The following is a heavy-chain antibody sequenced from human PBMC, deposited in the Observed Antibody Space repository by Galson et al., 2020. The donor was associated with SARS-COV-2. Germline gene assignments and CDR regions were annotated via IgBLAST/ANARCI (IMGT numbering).Heavy chain of an antibody. CDR3: AKLGIAVAGRKYYFDY. CDR1: GFTFSSYD. Sequence: GGSLSLSWAASGFTFSSYDMSWVRQAPGKGLEWVSEISGSGGSTYYADSVKGRFTISRDNSKNTLYLQMNSLRAEDTAVYYCAKLGIAVAGRKYYFDYWGQGTLGTVSS. J-gene: IGHJ4*02. D-gene: IGHD6-19*01. V-gene: IGHV3-23*01. CDR2: ISGSGGST.